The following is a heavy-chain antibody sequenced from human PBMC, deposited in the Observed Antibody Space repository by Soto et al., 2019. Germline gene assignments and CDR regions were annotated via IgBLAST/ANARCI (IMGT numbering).Heavy chain of an antibody. CDR1: GGSVKIDY. D-gene: IGHD3-3*01. V-gene: IGHV4-4*07. J-gene: IGHJ5*01. CDR2: IYATGNT. CDR3: ARQSYYDYWRQNWFDS. Sequence: QVQLQESGPGLVRPWETLSLTCTVSGGSVKIDYWNWIRQPAGKGLEWIGRIYATGNTNYNPSLSSRVTMSVDTSKNEFSLHLGSVTAADTAIYYCARQSYYDYWRQNWFDSWGQGTPVTVSS.